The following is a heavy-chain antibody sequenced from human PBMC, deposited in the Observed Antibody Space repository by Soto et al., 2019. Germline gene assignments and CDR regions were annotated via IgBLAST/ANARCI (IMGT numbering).Heavy chain of an antibody. D-gene: IGHD5-18*01. CDR3: ARDINTAMVTGHYYYGMDV. V-gene: IGHV3-33*01. CDR1: GFTFSSYG. CDR2: IWYDGSNK. Sequence: GGSLRLSCAASGFTFSSYGMHWVRQAPGKGLEWVAVIWYDGSNKYYADSVKGRFTISRDNSKNTLYLQMNSLRAEDTDVYYCARDINTAMVTGHYYYGMDVWGQGTTVTVSS. J-gene: IGHJ6*02.